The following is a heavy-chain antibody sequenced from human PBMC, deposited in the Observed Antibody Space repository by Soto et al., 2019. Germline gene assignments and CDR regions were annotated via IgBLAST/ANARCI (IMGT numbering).Heavy chain of an antibody. CDR1: GFTFSSYA. CDR3: AKDLVSPQTGTTFTDLCGI. V-gene: IGHV3-23*01. Sequence: GGSLRLSCAASGFTFSSYAMSWVRQAPGKGLEWVSAISGSGGSTYYADSVKGRFTISRDNSKNTLYLQMNSLRAEDTAVYYCAKDLVSPQTGTTFTDLCGIWGQGTMVTVSS. CDR2: ISGSGGST. J-gene: IGHJ3*02. D-gene: IGHD1-7*01.